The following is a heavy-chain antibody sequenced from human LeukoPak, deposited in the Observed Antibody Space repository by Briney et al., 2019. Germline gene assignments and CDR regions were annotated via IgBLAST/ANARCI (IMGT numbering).Heavy chain of an antibody. V-gene: IGHV4-4*07. Sequence: SETLSLTCTVSGGSISSYYWSWIRQPAGKGLEWIGRIYTSGSTNYNPSLKSRVTMSIDTSKNQFSLKLSSVTAADTAVYYCARDINWDRGSDAFDIWGQGTMVTVSS. D-gene: IGHD1/OR15-1a*01. CDR2: IYTSGST. J-gene: IGHJ3*02. CDR3: ARDINWDRGSDAFDI. CDR1: GGSISSYY.